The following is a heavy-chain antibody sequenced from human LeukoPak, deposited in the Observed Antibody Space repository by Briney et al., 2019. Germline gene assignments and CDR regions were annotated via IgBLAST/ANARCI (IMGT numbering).Heavy chain of an antibody. Sequence: GGSLRLSCEASGFTFSTYGMHWVRQAPGKGLEWLAVIPYDESTVLYADSVKGRFTISRDNSKNTLFLEMNSLRVEDTAVYYCAKGDDFWSGYYDYWGQGTLVTVSS. D-gene: IGHD3-3*01. J-gene: IGHJ4*02. CDR3: AKGDDFWSGYYDY. CDR1: GFTFSTYG. CDR2: IPYDESTV. V-gene: IGHV3-30*18.